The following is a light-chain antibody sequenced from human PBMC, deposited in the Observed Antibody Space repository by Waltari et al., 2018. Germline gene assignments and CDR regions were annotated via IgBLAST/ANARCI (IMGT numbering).Light chain of an antibody. CDR2: DAS. J-gene: IGKJ2*01. Sequence: ETVLTQSPATLSLSPGETVPLSCRASQSINNYLAWYQQRPGQAPRLLIYDASTRATGIPARFSGSGSGTDFTLTISSLEPEDFAVYYCQQRANWPPYTFGQGTKLEI. CDR3: QQRANWPPYT. CDR1: QSINNY. V-gene: IGKV3-11*01.